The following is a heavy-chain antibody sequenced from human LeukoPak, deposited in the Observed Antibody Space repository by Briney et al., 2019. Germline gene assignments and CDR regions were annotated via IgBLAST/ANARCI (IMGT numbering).Heavy chain of an antibody. CDR1: GLTVRTGS. Sequence: GGSLRLSCATSGLTVRTGSMSWVRQAPGKGLEWVSYISSSSTTIFYADSLKGRFTISRDNAKNSLYLQMNSLRDEDTAVYYCARGRSGNYFDYWGQGTLLTVSS. CDR3: ARGRSGNYFDY. J-gene: IGHJ4*02. D-gene: IGHD1-26*01. V-gene: IGHV3-48*02. CDR2: ISSSSTTI.